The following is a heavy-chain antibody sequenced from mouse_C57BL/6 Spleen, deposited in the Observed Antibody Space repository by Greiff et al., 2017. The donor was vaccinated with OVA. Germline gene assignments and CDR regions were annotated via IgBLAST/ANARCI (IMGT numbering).Heavy chain of an antibody. D-gene: IGHD3-2*02. CDR3: ARGGKQLRLRAMDY. Sequence: VQLQQSGPELVKPGASVKIPCKASGYTFTDYNMDWVKQSHGKSLEWIGDINPNNGGTIYNQKFKGKATLPVDKSSSTAYMELRSLTSEDTAVYYCARGGKQLRLRAMDYWGQGTSVTVSS. CDR2: INPNNGGT. V-gene: IGHV1-18*01. J-gene: IGHJ4*01. CDR1: GYTFTDYN.